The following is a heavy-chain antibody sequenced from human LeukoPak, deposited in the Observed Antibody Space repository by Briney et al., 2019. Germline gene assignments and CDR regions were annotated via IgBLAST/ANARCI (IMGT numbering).Heavy chain of an antibody. V-gene: IGHV3-30*01. CDR1: GFTFSDYA. J-gene: IGHJ4*02. CDR2: ISYDGSNR. D-gene: IGHD6-6*01. CDR3: ARGSGKYSSSSFDY. Sequence: GRSLRLSCAASGFTFSDYAIYWVRQAPGKGLEWGAAISYDGSNRYYADSVKGRFTISRDNSKNTLYLQMNSLRAEDTAVYYCARGSGKYSSSSFDYWGQGTLVTVSS.